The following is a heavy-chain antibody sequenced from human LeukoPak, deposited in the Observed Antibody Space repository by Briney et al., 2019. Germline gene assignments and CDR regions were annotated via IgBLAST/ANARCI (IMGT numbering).Heavy chain of an antibody. CDR3: ARAIIAVAGTSAFDI. Sequence: SVKVSCKASGGTFSSYAISWVRQAPGQGLEWMGGIIPIFGTANYAQKFQGRVTITTDESTSTAYMELSSLRSEGTAVYYCARAIIAVAGTSAFDIWGQGTMVTVSS. CDR2: IIPIFGTA. J-gene: IGHJ3*02. V-gene: IGHV1-69*05. CDR1: GGTFSSYA. D-gene: IGHD6-19*01.